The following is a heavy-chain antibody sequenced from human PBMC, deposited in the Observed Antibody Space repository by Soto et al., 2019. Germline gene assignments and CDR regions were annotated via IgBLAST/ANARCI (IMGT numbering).Heavy chain of an antibody. Sequence: QVHLVQSGAELKKPGASVEVSCKASGYTFTTYYIHWVRHAPGQGIEWMGALNPGGGSTKYAQKFQDRVTMTSDTSTSTVYMDLSSLRSEETAVYLCARGGNGDNVGYWYFDLWGRGTQVTVSP. CDR1: GYTFTTYY. V-gene: IGHV1-46*01. D-gene: IGHD4-17*01. CDR3: ARGGNGDNVGYWYFDL. CDR2: LNPGGGST. J-gene: IGHJ2*01.